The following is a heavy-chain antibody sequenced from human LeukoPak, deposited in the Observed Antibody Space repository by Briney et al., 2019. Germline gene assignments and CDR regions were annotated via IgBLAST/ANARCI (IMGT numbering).Heavy chain of an antibody. J-gene: IGHJ3*02. CDR3: ARGSSDIVVVPDADAFDI. CDR1: GFTFSSYS. CDR2: ISSSSSYI. D-gene: IGHD2-2*01. Sequence: GGSLRLSCAASGFTFSSYSMNWVRQAPGKGLEWVSSISSSSSYIYYADSVKGRFTISRDNAKNSLYLQTNSLRAEDTAVYYCARGSSDIVVVPDADAFDIWGQGTMVTVSS. V-gene: IGHV3-21*01.